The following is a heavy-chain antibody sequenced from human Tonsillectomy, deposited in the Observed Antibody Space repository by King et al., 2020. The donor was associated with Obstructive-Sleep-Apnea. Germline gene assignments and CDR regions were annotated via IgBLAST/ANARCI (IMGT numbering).Heavy chain of an antibody. D-gene: IGHD6-19*01. V-gene: IGHV3-21*01. CDR2: ISSSSSYI. CDR3: AREAVAAPFDY. Sequence: QLVPSGGGLVKPGGSLRRSCAASGFTFSSYSMNWVRQAPGKGLEWVPSISSSSSYINYADSVKGRFTISRDNAKNSLYLQMNSLRAVDTAVYYCAREAVAAPFDYWGQGTLVTVSS. CDR1: GFTFSSYS. J-gene: IGHJ4*02.